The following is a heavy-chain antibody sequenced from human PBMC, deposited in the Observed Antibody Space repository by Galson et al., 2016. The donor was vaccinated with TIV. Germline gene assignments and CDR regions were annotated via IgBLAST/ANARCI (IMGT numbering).Heavy chain of an antibody. CDR1: GGTFRSPA. CDR2: VIPVLGII. Sequence: SVKVSCKASGGTFRSPAINWVRQAPGQGLEWMGGVIPVLGIINYAQKFQGRLTITADKVTTTTTMELSSLRTEDTAVYYCARGAQGGDAWAFVDWGQGTLVTVSS. CDR3: ARGAQGGDAWAFVD. D-gene: IGHD2-21*02. J-gene: IGHJ4*02. V-gene: IGHV1-69*10.